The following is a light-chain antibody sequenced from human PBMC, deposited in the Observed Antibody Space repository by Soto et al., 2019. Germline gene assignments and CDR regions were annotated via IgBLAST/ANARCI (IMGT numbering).Light chain of an antibody. V-gene: IGKV3-20*01. J-gene: IGKJ1*01. CDR2: GVS. CDR1: QSVRPNF. Sequence: EIVLTQSPGTLSLSPGERATLSCRASQSVRPNFLAWYQQKPGQAPRLLIYGVSDRATGIPDRFSGSGSGTDFTLTITSLEPEDFAMYYCQRYDSFRAFGQGTKVEI. CDR3: QRYDSFRA.